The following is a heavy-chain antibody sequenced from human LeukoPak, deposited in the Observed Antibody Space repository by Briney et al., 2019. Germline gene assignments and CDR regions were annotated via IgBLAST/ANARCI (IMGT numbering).Heavy chain of an antibody. CDR1: GFTFSSYA. J-gene: IGHJ4*02. Sequence: GGSLRLSCAASGFTFSSYAMNWVRQAPGKGLEWVSAISGSGGSTYYADSVKGRFTISRDNSKNTVYLQMNSLRAEDTAVYYCAKDRNQAQYYDFWSGYYPDYWGQGTLVTVSS. V-gene: IGHV3-23*01. D-gene: IGHD3-3*01. CDR3: AKDRNQAQYYDFWSGYYPDY. CDR2: ISGSGGST.